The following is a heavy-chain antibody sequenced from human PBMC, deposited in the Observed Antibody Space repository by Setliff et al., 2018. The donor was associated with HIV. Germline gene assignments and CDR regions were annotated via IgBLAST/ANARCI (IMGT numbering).Heavy chain of an antibody. CDR1: GGSISAHY. Sequence: PSETLSLTCTVSGGSISAHYWSWIRQPPGKGLEWIGYIYYSGGTTYNPSLKSRVTISVGASKSQFSLNLTSVTVADTAIYYCAGCTTAWFAPYWGQGTLVTVSS. D-gene: IGHD3-10*01. CDR3: AGCTTAWFAPY. V-gene: IGHV4-59*11. J-gene: IGHJ4*02. CDR2: IYYSGGT.